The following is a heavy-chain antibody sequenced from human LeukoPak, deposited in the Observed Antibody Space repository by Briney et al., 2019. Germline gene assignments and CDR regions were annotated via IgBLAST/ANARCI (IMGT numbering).Heavy chain of an antibody. V-gene: IGHV1-46*01. J-gene: IGHJ3*02. Sequence: ASVKVSCKASGYTFTSYYMHWVRQAPGQGLEWMGIINPSGGSTSYAQKFQGRVTMTRDTSTSTVYMELSSLRSEDTAVYYCAREWLRYFDWPYDAFDIWVQGTMVTVSS. CDR1: GYTFTSYY. CDR2: INPSGGST. D-gene: IGHD3-9*01. CDR3: AREWLRYFDWPYDAFDI.